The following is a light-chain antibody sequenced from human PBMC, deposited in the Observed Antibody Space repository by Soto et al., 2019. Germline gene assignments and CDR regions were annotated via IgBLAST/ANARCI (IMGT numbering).Light chain of an antibody. V-gene: IGKV3D-15*01. CDR3: QQYNNWPPAT. CDR1: QSLASN. CDR2: GAS. J-gene: IGKJ1*01. Sequence: ERVMTQSPATLSVSPGERATLSCRASQSLASNLAWYQQKPGQAPRLLIYGASTRAAGIPARFSGSGSGTEFTLTITSLQSEDFAVYYCQQYNNWPPATFGQGTKVDIK.